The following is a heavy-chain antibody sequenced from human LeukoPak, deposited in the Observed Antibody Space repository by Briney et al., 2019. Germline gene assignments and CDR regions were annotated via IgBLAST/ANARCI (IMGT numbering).Heavy chain of an antibody. D-gene: IGHD6-19*01. Sequence: KTPETLSLTCAVSGGSLSGYYRSGIRQPPRKGREGVGEIKHSGSNNHNPALTSRVTISVDTSKNQFSLKLSSVTAADTAVYYCARDSASSGIFDYWGQGTLVTVSS. V-gene: IGHV4-34*01. J-gene: IGHJ4*02. CDR3: ARDSASSGIFDY. CDR1: GGSLSGYY. CDR2: IKHSGSN.